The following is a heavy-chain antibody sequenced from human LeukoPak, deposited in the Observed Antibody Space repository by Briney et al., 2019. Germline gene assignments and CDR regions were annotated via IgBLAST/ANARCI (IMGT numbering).Heavy chain of an antibody. CDR1: GYIFTSYW. CDR2: IYPGDSDT. CDR3: ARRGYCSSTNCYNWFDP. D-gene: IGHD2-2*01. V-gene: IGHV5-51*01. Sequence: GESLKISCKGSGYIFTSYWTGWVRQMPGKGLEWMGIIYPGDSDTTYSPSFQGQVTISADKSISTAYLQWSSLKASDTAMYYCARRGYCSSTNCYNWFDPWGQGTLVTVSS. J-gene: IGHJ5*02.